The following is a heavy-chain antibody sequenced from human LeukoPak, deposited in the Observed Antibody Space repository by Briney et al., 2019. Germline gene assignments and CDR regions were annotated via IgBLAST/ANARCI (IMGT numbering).Heavy chain of an antibody. CDR1: GFTFSNYG. D-gene: IGHD3-10*01. CDR3: AKDRDRGGITMVRGVMDY. Sequence: GRSLRLSCAASGFTFSNYGMHGVRQAPGKGLEWVAVISYDGSNKYYADSVKGRFTISRDNSKNTLYLQMNSLRAEDTAVYYCAKDRDRGGITMVRGVMDYWGQGTLVTVSS. J-gene: IGHJ4*02. V-gene: IGHV3-30*18. CDR2: ISYDGSNK.